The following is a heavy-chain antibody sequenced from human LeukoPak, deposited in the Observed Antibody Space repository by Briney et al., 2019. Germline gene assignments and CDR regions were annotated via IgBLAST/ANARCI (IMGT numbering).Heavy chain of an antibody. J-gene: IGHJ4*02. CDR2: IKSKTDGGTI. CDR1: GFSFSNAW. CDR3: CRGWLDY. Sequence: GGSLRLSCAASGFSFSNAWMSWVRQASGKGLEGVGRIKSKTDGGTIHYAAPVKGRFTISRDDSKNMVFLQMNSLNTEDTAVYYCCRGWLDYWGQGTLVAVSS. D-gene: IGHD2-15*01. V-gene: IGHV3-15*01.